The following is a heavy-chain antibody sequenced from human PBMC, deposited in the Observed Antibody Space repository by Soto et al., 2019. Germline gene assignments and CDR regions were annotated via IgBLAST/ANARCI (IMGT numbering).Heavy chain of an antibody. D-gene: IGHD1-26*01. Sequence: GGSLRLSCAASGFTFSSYGMHWVRQAPGKGLEWVAVIWYDGSNKYYADSVKGRFTISRDNSKNTLYLQMNSLRAEDTAVYYCARVPFGSNGVTYFDYWGQGTLVTVSS. CDR2: IWYDGSNK. CDR1: GFTFSSYG. J-gene: IGHJ4*02. V-gene: IGHV3-33*01. CDR3: ARVPFGSNGVTYFDY.